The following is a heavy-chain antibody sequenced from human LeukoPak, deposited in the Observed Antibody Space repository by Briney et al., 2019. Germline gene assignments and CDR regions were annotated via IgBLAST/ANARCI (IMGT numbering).Heavy chain of an antibody. CDR2: ISGSSDAI. CDR3: ASLYDSTGFCFDY. V-gene: IGHV3-11*01. J-gene: IGHJ4*02. CDR1: GSRVSDYY. D-gene: IGHD3-22*01. Sequence: GPSLRLSCVVSGSRVSDYYMNWISQNPGKSLEFMSYISGSSDAIYYPDSVKGRFTISRDNAKNTLHLQLDSLSAEDTAVYYCASLYDSTGFCFDYWGQGALVTVSS.